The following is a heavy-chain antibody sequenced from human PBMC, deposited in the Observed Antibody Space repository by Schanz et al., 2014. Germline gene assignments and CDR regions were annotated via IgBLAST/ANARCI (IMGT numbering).Heavy chain of an antibody. CDR1: GYTFTSYA. V-gene: IGHV7-4-1*02. CDR2: INTNTGNP. Sequence: QVQLVQSGSELKKPGASVKVSCKASGYTFTSYAMNWVRQAPGQGLEWVGWINTNTGNPTYAQGFTGRFVFSLDTSVSTAYLQISSLKAEXXAAYYCTTETIAMAGTXXIWGQGTLXXVSS. J-gene: IGHJ4*02. D-gene: IGHD6-19*01. CDR3: TTETIAMAGTXXI.